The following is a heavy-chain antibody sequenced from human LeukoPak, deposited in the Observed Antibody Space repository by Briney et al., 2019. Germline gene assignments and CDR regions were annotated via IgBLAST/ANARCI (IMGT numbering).Heavy chain of an antibody. V-gene: IGHV1-69*04. Sequence: SVKVSCKASGGTFSSYAIGWVRQAPGQGLGWMGRIIPILGIANYAQKFQGRVTITVDKSTSTAYMELSSLRSEDTAVYYCAREGYSGSQDYWGQGTLVTVSS. CDR1: GGTFSSYA. CDR2: IIPILGIA. CDR3: AREGYSGSQDY. J-gene: IGHJ4*02. D-gene: IGHD3-10*01.